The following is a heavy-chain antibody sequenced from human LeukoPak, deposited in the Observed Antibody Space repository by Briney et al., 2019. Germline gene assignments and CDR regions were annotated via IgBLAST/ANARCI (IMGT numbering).Heavy chain of an antibody. V-gene: IGHV1-69*13. CDR3: TIIPNVILFTHYFEY. J-gene: IGHJ4*02. CDR1: GGVFTTYA. D-gene: IGHD2-21*01. CDR2: IIPFPGTT. Sequence: SVKVSCKASGGVFTTYAISWVRQAPGQGLEWMGGIIPFPGTTNYAQKFQGRVTITADEPTRTAYMELTYLRSDDTAVYYCTIIPNVILFTHYFEYWGQGTLVTVSS.